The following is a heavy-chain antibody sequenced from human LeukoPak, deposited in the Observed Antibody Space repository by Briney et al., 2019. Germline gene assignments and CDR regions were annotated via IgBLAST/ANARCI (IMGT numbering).Heavy chain of an antibody. Sequence: GGSLRLSCAASGFTFSSYWMHWVRQAPGKGLVWVSRINSDGSSTSYADSVKGRFTISRDNAKNTLYLQVNSLRAEDTAVYYCARVGSPYCSGGSCYSGDNWGQGTLVTVSS. CDR1: GFTFSSYW. CDR3: ARVGSPYCSGGSCYSGDN. V-gene: IGHV3-74*01. CDR2: INSDGSST. D-gene: IGHD2-15*01. J-gene: IGHJ4*02.